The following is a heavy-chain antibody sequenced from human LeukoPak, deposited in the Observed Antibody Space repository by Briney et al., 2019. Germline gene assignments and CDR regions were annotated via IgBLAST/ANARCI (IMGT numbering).Heavy chain of an antibody. J-gene: IGHJ4*02. Sequence: GRSLRLSCAASGFTFSSYGMHWVRQAPGKGLEWVAVIWYDGSNKYYADSVKGRFTISRDNSKNTLYLQMNSLRAEDTAVYYCAKKGVREFDYWGQGLLVTVSS. CDR3: AKKGVREFDY. D-gene: IGHD2-8*01. CDR1: GFTFSSYG. V-gene: IGHV3-33*06. CDR2: IWYDGSNK.